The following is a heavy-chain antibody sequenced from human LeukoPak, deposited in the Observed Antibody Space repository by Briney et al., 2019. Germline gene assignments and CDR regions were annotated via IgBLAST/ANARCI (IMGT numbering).Heavy chain of an antibody. CDR3: ASGGEPYGDYR. V-gene: IGHV3-48*01. D-gene: IGHD4-17*01. CDR2: ISSSSSTI. J-gene: IGHJ4*02. Sequence: AGGSLRLSCAASGFRFSSYRMNWVRQAPGKGLEWVSYISSSSSTIYYADSVKGRFTISRDNAKNSLYLQMNSLRAEDTAVYYCASGGEPYGDYRWGQGTLVTVSS. CDR1: GFRFSSYR.